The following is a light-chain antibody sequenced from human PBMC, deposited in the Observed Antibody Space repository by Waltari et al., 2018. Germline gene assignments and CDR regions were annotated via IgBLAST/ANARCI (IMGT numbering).Light chain of an antibody. CDR3: QQYDYRPPT. J-gene: IGKJ4*01. Sequence: DIQRTQSPSSLSAAVGDRVILTCRASQDLGNFVNWYQQKPGEAPKLLINDATRLEPGVPSRFSGSASGAQFALTITSLQPEDCATYFCQQYDYRPPTFGGGTKVEI. CDR1: QDLGNF. V-gene: IGKV1-33*01. CDR2: DAT.